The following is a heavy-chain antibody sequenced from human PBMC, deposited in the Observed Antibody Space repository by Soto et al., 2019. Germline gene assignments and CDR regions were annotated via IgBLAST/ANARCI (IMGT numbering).Heavy chain of an antibody. J-gene: IGHJ6*02. Sequence: QVQLVESGGGVVQPGRSLRLSCAASGFTFSSYGMHWVRQAPGKGLEWVAVISYDGSNKYYADSVKGRFTISRDNSKKSLYLQMTSLRAEDTAVYYCAKGRVDFYGMDVWGQGTTVTVSS. D-gene: IGHD5-12*01. CDR2: ISYDGSNK. CDR1: GFTFSSYG. V-gene: IGHV3-30*18. CDR3: AKGRVDFYGMDV.